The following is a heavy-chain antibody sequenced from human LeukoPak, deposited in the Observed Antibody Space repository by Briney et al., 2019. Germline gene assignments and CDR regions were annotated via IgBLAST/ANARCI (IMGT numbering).Heavy chain of an antibody. V-gene: IGHV1-69*04. D-gene: IGHD2-21*02. CDR1: GGTFSTSA. CDR2: IIPILGAA. Sequence: ASVKVPCKASGGTFSTSAISWVRQAPGQGLVWMGRIIPILGAANYAQKFQGRVTITADKSTNTASLELSSQRYEDTAVYYCASNCGGDCLEYFHYWGQGTLVSVSS. CDR3: ASNCGGDCLEYFHY. J-gene: IGHJ1*01.